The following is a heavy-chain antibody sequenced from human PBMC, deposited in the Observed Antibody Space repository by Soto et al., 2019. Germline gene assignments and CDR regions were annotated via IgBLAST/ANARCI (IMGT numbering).Heavy chain of an antibody. CDR2: ISGSGGST. CDR3: ENVAVVRGVIITGGNYFDY. J-gene: IGHJ4*02. D-gene: IGHD3-10*01. Sequence: EVQLLESGGGLVQPGGSLRLSCAASGFTFSSYAMSWVRQAPGKGLEWVSAISGSGGSTYYADSVKGRFTISRDNSKNTLDLQMNSLSAEDTAVYYCENVAVVRGVIITGGNYFDYWGQGTLVTVSS. V-gene: IGHV3-23*01. CDR1: GFTFSSYA.